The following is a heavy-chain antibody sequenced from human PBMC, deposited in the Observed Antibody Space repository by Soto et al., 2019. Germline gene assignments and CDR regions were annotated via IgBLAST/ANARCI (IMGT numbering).Heavy chain of an antibody. D-gene: IGHD3-22*01. J-gene: IGHJ3*02. CDR3: ARAHYQDSSGPKGHAFAI. V-gene: IGHV3-30-3*01. CDR1: EFTFSDYA. CDR2: ISDDGDKV. Sequence: QVQLVESGGGVVQPGRSLRLSCAASEFTFSDYAMHWVRQAPGKGLEWVAVISDDGDKVFYADSMKDRLTISRDNSKSTLFLQLTSLGPDDTALYYRARAHYQDSSGPKGHAFAIWSQGTLVTVSS.